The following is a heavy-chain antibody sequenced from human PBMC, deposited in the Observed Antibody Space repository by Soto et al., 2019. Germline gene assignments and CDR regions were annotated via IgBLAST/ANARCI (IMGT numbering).Heavy chain of an antibody. CDR2: IGGSGTTI. Sequence: GGSLRLSRAASGVPFSAYAMNWVRPTQGKGLEWVCGIGGSGTTIYCADSVKGRFTISRDNFGNTMYLQMNSVRVEDTAVYYCASTVRPLSCFDLLVKGSRVTGSS. J-gene: IGHJ5*02. CDR3: ASTVRPLSCFDL. V-gene: IGHV3-23*01. D-gene: IGHD3-10*01. CDR1: GVPFSAYA.